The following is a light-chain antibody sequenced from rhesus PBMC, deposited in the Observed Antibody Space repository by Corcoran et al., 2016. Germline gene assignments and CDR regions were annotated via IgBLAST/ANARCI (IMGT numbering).Light chain of an antibody. V-gene: IGKV1-74*01. CDR2: KAS. J-gene: IGKJ3*01. CDR3: QHGYGTPFT. CDR1: ENGNNY. Sequence: DIQMTQSPSSLSASVGDRVTITCLASENGNNYLNWYQQKPGKTPKLLIYKASTLQSGVPSRFRGSGSWTDYPFTISILEPEDVATYYCQHGYGTPFTFGHGTKLDIK.